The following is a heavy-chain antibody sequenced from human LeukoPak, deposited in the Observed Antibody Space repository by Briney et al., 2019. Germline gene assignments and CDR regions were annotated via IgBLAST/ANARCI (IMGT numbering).Heavy chain of an antibody. CDR1: GYTFTSYA. CDR3: ARESRYYYDSSGYYYSDWYFDL. Sequence: ASVKVSCKASGYTFTSYAMNWVRQAPGQGLEWMGWINTNTGNPTYAQGFTGRFVFSLDTSVSTAYLQISSLKAEDTAVYYCARESRYYYDSSGYYYSDWYFDLWGRGTLVTVSS. CDR2: INTNTGNP. D-gene: IGHD3-22*01. V-gene: IGHV7-4-1*02. J-gene: IGHJ2*01.